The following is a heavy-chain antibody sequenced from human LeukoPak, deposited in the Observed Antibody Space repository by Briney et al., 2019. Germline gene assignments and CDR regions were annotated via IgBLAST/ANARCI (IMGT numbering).Heavy chain of an antibody. CDR3: AKGSELGIYYYYYMDV. CDR1: GFTLSNYA. V-gene: IGHV3-23*01. D-gene: IGHD7-27*01. J-gene: IGHJ6*03. CDR2: ISAMGVST. Sequence: GGSLRLSYVASGFTLSNYAMDWVRQAPGKELEWVSCISAMGVSTYYADSAKGRFTISRDNSKNTLYLQFNSLRVEDAAVYYCAKGSELGIYYYYYMDVWGKGTTVTVSS.